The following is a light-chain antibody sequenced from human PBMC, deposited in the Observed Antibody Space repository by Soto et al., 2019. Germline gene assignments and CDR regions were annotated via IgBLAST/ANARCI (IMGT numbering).Light chain of an antibody. CDR2: DSS. CDR3: QQSYSNPTWT. J-gene: IGKJ1*01. Sequence: DIQRTQCPSCLSASVGDGITITCRASQSISTYLNWYQQKPGEAPTLLVYDSSTLQSGVPSRFSGSGCGAEFTLTVSSLQPEDFATYYCQQSYSNPTWTFGQGTKVDIK. CDR1: QSISTY. V-gene: IGKV1-39*01.